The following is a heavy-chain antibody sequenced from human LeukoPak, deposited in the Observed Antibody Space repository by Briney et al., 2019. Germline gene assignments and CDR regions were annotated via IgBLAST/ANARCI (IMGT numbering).Heavy chain of an antibody. Sequence: SETLSLTCTGSGGSISSSSYYWGWIRQPPGKGLEWIGSIYYSGSTYYNPSLKSRVTISVDTSKNQFSLKLSSVTAADTAVYYCARHHYDFWSGAPRYYFDYWGQRTLVTVSS. V-gene: IGHV4-39*01. CDR2: IYYSGST. CDR3: ARHHYDFWSGAPRYYFDY. D-gene: IGHD3-3*01. J-gene: IGHJ4*02. CDR1: GGSISSSSYY.